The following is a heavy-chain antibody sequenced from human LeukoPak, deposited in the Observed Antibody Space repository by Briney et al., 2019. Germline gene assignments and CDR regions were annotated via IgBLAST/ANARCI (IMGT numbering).Heavy chain of an antibody. J-gene: IGHJ3*02. CDR3: ATLPRNVRGHDAFDI. V-gene: IGHV1-69*05. CDR2: IIPIFGSA. D-gene: IGHD3-10*01. CDR1: GGTFSSYA. Sequence: ASVKVSCKASGGTFSSYAISWVRQAPGQGLQWMGGIIPIFGSANYAQKFQGRVTITTDESTTTAYMELSSLRSEDTAVYYCATLPRNVRGHDAFDIWSQGTMVTVSS.